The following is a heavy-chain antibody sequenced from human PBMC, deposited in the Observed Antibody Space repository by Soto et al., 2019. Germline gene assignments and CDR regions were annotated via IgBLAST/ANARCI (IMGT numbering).Heavy chain of an antibody. CDR2: INPNSGGT. D-gene: IGHD3-3*01. V-gene: IGHV1-2*02. J-gene: IGHJ6*03. CDR1: GYTFTGYY. CDR3: ARGGIWSGKKYYYYYYMDV. Sequence: ASVKVSCKASGYTFTGYYMHWVRQAPGQGLEWMGWINPNSGGTGYAQKFQGRVTMTRNTSISTAYMELSSLRSEDTAVYYCARGGIWSGKKYYYYYYMDVWGKGTTVTVSS.